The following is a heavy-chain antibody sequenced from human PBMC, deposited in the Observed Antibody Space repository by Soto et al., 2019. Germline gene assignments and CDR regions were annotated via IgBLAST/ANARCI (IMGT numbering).Heavy chain of an antibody. CDR1: GFTFSSYE. J-gene: IGHJ4*02. CDR2: ISSSAISI. V-gene: IGHV3-48*03. D-gene: IGHD3-16*01. CDR3: ARGGGATPFDF. Sequence: DVQLVESGGGLVQPGGSLRLSCAASGFTFSSYEMNWVRQAPGKGLEWLSYISSSAISIYYGDSVKGRFTISRDNAKNSLYLQMYSLRAEDTAVYYCARGGGATPFDFWGQGTLVTVSS.